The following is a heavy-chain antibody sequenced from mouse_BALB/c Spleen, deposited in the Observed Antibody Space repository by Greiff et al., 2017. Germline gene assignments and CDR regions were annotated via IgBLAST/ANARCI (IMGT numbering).Heavy chain of an antibody. CDR2: ISSGGSYT. D-gene: IGHD2-10*02. CDR1: GFTFSSYA. Sequence: EVNVVESGGGLVKPGGSLKLSCAASGFTFSSYAMSWVRQTPEKRLEWVATISSGGSYTYYPDSVKGRFTISRDNAKNTLYLQMSSLRSEDTAMYYCARRYGNYEDYYAMDYWGQGTSVTVSS. V-gene: IGHV5-9-3*01. CDR3: ARRYGNYEDYYAMDY. J-gene: IGHJ4*01.